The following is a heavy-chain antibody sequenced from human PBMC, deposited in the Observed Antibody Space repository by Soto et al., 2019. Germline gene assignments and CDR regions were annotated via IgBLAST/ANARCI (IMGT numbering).Heavy chain of an antibody. CDR2: INHSGST. V-gene: IGHV4-34*01. Sequence: SETLSLTCAVYGGSFSGYYWSWIRQPPGKGLEWIGEINHSGSTNYNPSLKSRVTISVDTSKNKFSLKLSFVTAAETAVYYCAREASARGGENAFDIWGQGTMVTVSS. CDR3: AREASARGGENAFDI. D-gene: IGHD3-10*01. J-gene: IGHJ3*02. CDR1: GGSFSGYY.